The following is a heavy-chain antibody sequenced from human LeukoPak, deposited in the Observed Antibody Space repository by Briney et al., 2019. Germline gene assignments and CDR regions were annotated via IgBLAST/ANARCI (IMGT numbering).Heavy chain of an antibody. J-gene: IGHJ4*02. CDR2: ISGTGDTT. D-gene: IGHD3-22*01. CDR1: GFTVRDYA. Sequence: GGSLRLSCAASGFTVRDYAMSWVRQAPGKGLELVSVISGTGDTTHYADSVKGRLTISRDNSQNTVFLQMNSLRAEDTAVYYCATDYYDRSGDYTVDYWGQGSLVTVSS. CDR3: ATDYYDRSGDYTVDY. V-gene: IGHV3-23*01.